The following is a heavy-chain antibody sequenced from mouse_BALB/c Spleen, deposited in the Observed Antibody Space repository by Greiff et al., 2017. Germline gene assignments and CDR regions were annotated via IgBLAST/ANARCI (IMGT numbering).Heavy chain of an antibody. Sequence: QVHVKQSGAELAKPGASVKMSCKASGYTFTSYWMHWVKQRPGQGLEWIGYINPSTGYTEYNQKFKDKATLTADKSSSTAYMQLSSLTSEDSAVYYCARYDGSYFDYWGQGTTLTVSS. CDR2: INPSTGYT. D-gene: IGHD2-12*01. J-gene: IGHJ2*01. CDR1: GYTFTSYW. V-gene: IGHV1-7*01. CDR3: ARYDGSYFDY.